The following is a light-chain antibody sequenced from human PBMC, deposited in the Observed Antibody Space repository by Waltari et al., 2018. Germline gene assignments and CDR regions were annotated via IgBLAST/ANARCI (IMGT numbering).Light chain of an antibody. CDR3: QHYANPPLT. V-gene: IGKV1-33*01. Sequence: DIQMTQSPSSLSASVGDRVTITCQASQDISKSLNWFQQKPGKAPKVLIYDASNLRTGVPSRFSGSGSGTHFTFTISSLQPEDIATYYCQHYANPPLTFGGGTNVDIK. J-gene: IGKJ4*01. CDR1: QDISKS. CDR2: DAS.